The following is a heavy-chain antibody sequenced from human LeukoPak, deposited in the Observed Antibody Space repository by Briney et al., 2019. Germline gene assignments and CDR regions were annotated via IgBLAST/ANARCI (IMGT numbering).Heavy chain of an antibody. D-gene: IGHD4-17*01. V-gene: IGHV3-72*01. CDR2: TRTKAKDYTT. J-gene: IGHJ6*02. CDR1: GFTFSEHY. Sequence: PGGSLRLSCATSGFTFSEHYMDWVRQAPGKGLEWVACTRTKAKDYTTEYAASVKGRFTVSRDESMHSLYLQMNSLKTEDTAVYYCARGPTVTFNYHYGMDVWGQGTTVTVSS. CDR3: ARGPTVTFNYHYGMDV.